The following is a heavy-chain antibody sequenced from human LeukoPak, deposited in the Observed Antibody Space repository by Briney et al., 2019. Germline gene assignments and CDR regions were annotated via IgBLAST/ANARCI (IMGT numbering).Heavy chain of an antibody. V-gene: IGHV4-59*01. J-gene: IGHJ5*02. CDR2: IYYTGST. Sequence: SETLSLTCTVSGGSISGYYWSWIRQSPGKGLESIGFIYYTGSTNYNPSLRSRVTISVDTSKNQFSLRLSSVTAADTAVYYCARGNTVWRPWGQGTLVTVSS. CDR3: ARGNTVWRP. D-gene: IGHD2/OR15-2a*01. CDR1: GGSISGYY.